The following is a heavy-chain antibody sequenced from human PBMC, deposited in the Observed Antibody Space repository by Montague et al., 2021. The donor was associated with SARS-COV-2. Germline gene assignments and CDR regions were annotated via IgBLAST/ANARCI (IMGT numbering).Heavy chain of an antibody. V-gene: IGHV4-31*03. CDR1: GGSIRSENYY. D-gene: IGHD1-26*01. CDR2: IHYSGST. CDR3: ARDGTAGDWFDP. J-gene: IGHJ5*02. Sequence: TLSLTCTVSGGSIRSENYYWSWIRQHPGKGLEWIGYIHYSGSTDYNPSLNSRVSISVDTSKNQFSLKLRSVTAADTAVYFCARDGTAGDWFDPWGQGTLVTFSS.